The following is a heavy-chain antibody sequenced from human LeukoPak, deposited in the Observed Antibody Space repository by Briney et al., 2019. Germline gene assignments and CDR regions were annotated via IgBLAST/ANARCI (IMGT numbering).Heavy chain of an antibody. CDR1: GFTFSSYA. D-gene: IGHD3-22*01. CDR3: AKDAKPYYYDSSGYYYAGAFDI. J-gene: IGHJ3*02. V-gene: IGHV3-23*01. CDR2: ISGSGGST. Sequence: PGGSLRLSCAASGFTFSSYAMSWVRQAPGKGLEWVSAISGSGGSTYYADSVKGRFTISRDNSKNTLHLQINSLRAEDTAVYYCAKDAKPYYYDSSGYYYAGAFDIWGQGTMVTVSS.